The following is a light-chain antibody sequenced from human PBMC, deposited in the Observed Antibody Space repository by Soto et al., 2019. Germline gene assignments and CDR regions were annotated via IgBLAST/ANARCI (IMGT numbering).Light chain of an antibody. J-gene: IGKJ5*01. Sequence: EIVMTQSPATLSVSPGERATLSFSASQGVRSNLACYQQKPGQPPRLVISGASTRAPGIPARFSGFGSGTDFTLTISSLQSEDFAIYYCQQYNNWPAITFGQGTRLEIK. V-gene: IGKV3D-15*01. CDR1: QGVRSN. CDR3: QQYNNWPAIT. CDR2: GAS.